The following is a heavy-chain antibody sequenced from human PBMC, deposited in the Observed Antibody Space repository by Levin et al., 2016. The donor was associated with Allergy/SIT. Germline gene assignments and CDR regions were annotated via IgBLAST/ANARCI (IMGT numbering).Heavy chain of an antibody. Sequence: PGKGLEWIGSIYYSGSTYYNPSLKSRVTISVDTSKNQFSLKLSSVTAADTAVYYCARPYYYDSSGYPYDAFDIWGQGTMVTVSS. CDR3: ARPYYYDSSGYPYDAFDI. J-gene: IGHJ3*02. CDR2: IYYSGST. D-gene: IGHD3-22*01. V-gene: IGHV4-39*01.